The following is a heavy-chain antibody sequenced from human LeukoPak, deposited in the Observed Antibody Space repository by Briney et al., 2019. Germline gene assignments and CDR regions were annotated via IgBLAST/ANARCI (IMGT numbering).Heavy chain of an antibody. Sequence: PGGSLRLSCAASGFTFSSYARSWVRQAPGKGLEWVSAISGSGGSTYYADSVKGRFNISRDNSKNTLYLQMNSLKAEDTAVYYCAKGAAYYYYYGMDVWGQGPTVTVSS. CDR3: AKGAAYYYYYGMDV. V-gene: IGHV3-23*01. CDR2: ISGSGGST. J-gene: IGHJ6*02. CDR1: GFTFSSYA. D-gene: IGHD2-15*01.